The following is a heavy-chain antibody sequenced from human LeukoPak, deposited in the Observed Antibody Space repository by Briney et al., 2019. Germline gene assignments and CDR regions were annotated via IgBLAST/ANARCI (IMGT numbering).Heavy chain of an antibody. Sequence: TGGSLRLSCAASGFTFSSYAMSWVRQAPAKGLEWVSAISGSGGSTYYADSVKGRFTISRDNSKNTLYLQMNSLRAEDTAVYYCAKDRGDIVVVPADGFDYWGQGTLVTVSS. J-gene: IGHJ4*02. CDR1: GFTFSSYA. CDR2: ISGSGGST. D-gene: IGHD2-2*01. CDR3: AKDRGDIVVVPADGFDY. V-gene: IGHV3-23*01.